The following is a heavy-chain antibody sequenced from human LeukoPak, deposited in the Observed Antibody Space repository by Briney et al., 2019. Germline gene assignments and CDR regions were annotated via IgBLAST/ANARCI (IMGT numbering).Heavy chain of an antibody. V-gene: IGHV3-7*01. CDR1: GFTFGNHR. J-gene: IGHJ3*02. CDR2: IKQDGGET. D-gene: IGHD2-8*02. Sequence: GGSLRLSCVASGFTFGNHRMSWVRQAPGKGLEWVADIKQDGGETYYADFVRGRFTISRDNGKNSLYLQMNSLRVEDTAVYFCARDSTGWQADSFDIWGQGTKVTVSA. CDR3: ARDSTGWQADSFDI.